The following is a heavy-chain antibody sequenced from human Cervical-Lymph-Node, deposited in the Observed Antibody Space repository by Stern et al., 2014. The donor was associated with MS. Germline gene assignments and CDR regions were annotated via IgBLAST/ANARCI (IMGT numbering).Heavy chain of an antibody. CDR2: INVDNGNT. V-gene: IGHV1-3*01. CDR1: GDTFTKSD. D-gene: IGHD3-16*02. CDR3: ASGSVIRGGWLDP. Sequence: QVQLVQSGSEVKKPGASVKGSCKSSGDTFTKSDLHWVRQAPGHRPEWMGWINVDNGNTKYSQTFQGRVTITRDTVAKTAYMELSSLRSDDAAVYYCASGSVIRGGWLDPWGQGTMVTVSS. J-gene: IGHJ5*02.